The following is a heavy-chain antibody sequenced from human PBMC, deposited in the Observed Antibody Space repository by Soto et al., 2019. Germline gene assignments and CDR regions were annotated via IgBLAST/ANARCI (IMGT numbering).Heavy chain of an antibody. V-gene: IGHV1-69*13. J-gene: IGHJ5*02. CDR3: ARGAGGYEVGSGYTYNCFDP. CDR2: IILIFGTA. D-gene: IGHD3-3*01. Sequence: SVKVACTASGGTFSSYAISWVRQAPGQGLEWMGGIILIFGTANYAQRFQGRVTITADESTSTAYMELSSLRSEDTAVYYCARGAGGYEVGSGYTYNCFDPWGKRTLVIVYS. CDR1: GGTFSSYA.